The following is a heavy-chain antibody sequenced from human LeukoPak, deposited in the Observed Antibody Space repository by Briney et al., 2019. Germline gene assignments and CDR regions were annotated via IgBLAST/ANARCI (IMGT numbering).Heavy chain of an antibody. D-gene: IGHD5-18*01. CDR3: ARDVNVKTIQLWPVGFDY. CDR2: ITSSSNDI. V-gene: IGHV3-21*01. Sequence: GGSLRLSCAASGFVFSTYNINWVRQAPGKGLEWVSSITSSSNDIYYVDSVKGRFTISRDNAKNSLYLQMNSLRAEDTAVYYCARDVNVKTIQLWPVGFDYWGQGTLVTVSS. CDR1: GFVFSTYN. J-gene: IGHJ4*02.